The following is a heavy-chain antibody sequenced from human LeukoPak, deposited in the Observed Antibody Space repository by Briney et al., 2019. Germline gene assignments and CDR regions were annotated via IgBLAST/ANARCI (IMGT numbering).Heavy chain of an antibody. CDR1: GYTFTSYG. Sequence: ASVKVSCKASGYTFTSYGISWVRQAPGQGLEWMGWISAYNGNTNYAQKLQGRVTMTTDTSTSTAYMELRSLRSDDTAVYYCARDHYDFWSGYYTYWGQGTLVTVSS. V-gene: IGHV1-18*01. D-gene: IGHD3-3*01. CDR2: ISAYNGNT. CDR3: ARDHYDFWSGYYTY. J-gene: IGHJ4*02.